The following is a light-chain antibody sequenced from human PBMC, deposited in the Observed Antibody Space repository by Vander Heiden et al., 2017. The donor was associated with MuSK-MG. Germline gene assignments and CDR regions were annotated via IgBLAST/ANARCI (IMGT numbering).Light chain of an antibody. CDR1: GSDVGHYHL. CDR3: YSYASSTYV. J-gene: IGLJ1*01. V-gene: IGLV2-23*02. Sequence: QSALAQPASVSGSPGQSITISCTGTGSDVGHYHLVTWYHHHPGKVPILFIYELTSRTSRASHRFSGSKSANTASLTISGLQAADDADYYSYSYASSTYVFGTGTKVTVL. CDR2: ELT.